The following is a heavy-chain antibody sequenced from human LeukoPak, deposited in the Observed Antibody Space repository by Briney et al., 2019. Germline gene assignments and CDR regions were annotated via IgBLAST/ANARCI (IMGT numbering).Heavy chain of an antibody. V-gene: IGHV4-38-2*01. D-gene: IGHD6-19*01. CDR2: IYHSGST. J-gene: IGHJ4*02. CDR1: GYSISSGYY. CDR3: ARVGGWLVRRQGVVFDY. Sequence: SETLSLTCAVSGYSISSGYYWGWIRQPPGKGLEWIGSIYHSGSTYYNPSLKSRVTISVDTSKNQFSLKLSPVTAADTAVYYCARVGGWLVRRQGVVFDYWGQGTLVTVSS.